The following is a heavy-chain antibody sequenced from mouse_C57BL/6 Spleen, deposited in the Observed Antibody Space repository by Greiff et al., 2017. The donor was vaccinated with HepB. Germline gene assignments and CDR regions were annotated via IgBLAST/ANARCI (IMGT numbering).Heavy chain of an antibody. CDR1: GYAFSSYW. CDR3: ARQGDYADYFDY. V-gene: IGHV1-80*01. CDR2: IYPGDGDT. D-gene: IGHD1-1*01. Sequence: QVQLQQSGAELVKPGASVKISCKASGYAFSSYWMNWVKQRPGKGLEWIGQIYPGDGDTNYNGKFKGKATLTADKSSSSAYMQLSSLTSEDSAVYFGARQGDYADYFDYWGQGTTLTVSS. J-gene: IGHJ2*01.